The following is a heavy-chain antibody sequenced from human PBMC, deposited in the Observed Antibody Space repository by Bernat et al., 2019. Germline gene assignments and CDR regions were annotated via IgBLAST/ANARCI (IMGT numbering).Heavy chain of an antibody. CDR3: AHSLVGATFADAFDI. V-gene: IGHV2-5*02. CDR1: GFSLSTSGVG. CDR2: IYWDDDK. D-gene: IGHD1-26*01. Sequence: QITLKESGPTLVKPTQTLTLTCTFSGFSLSTSGVGVGCIRQPPGKALEWLALIYWDDDKRYSPSLKSRLTITKDTSKNQVVLTMTNMDPVDTATYYCAHSLVGATFADAFDIWGQGTMVTVSS. J-gene: IGHJ3*02.